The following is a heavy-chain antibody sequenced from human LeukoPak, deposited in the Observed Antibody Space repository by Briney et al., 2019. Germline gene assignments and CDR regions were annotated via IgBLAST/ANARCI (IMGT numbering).Heavy chain of an antibody. Sequence: PGGSLRLSCAASGFTFSDYALGWVRQAPGRGLEWVATLSGSGAGTYYSDSVQGRFTISRDNSKRTLFLQMNSLRAEDTAVYYCAKGTLPYCGGDCYPEDAFDIWGQGTMVTVSS. CDR1: GFTFSDYA. CDR3: AKGTLPYCGGDCYPEDAFDI. CDR2: LSGSGAGT. J-gene: IGHJ3*02. V-gene: IGHV3-23*01. D-gene: IGHD2-21*02.